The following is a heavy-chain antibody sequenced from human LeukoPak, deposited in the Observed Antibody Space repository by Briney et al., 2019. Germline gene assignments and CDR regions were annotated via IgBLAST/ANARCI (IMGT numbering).Heavy chain of an antibody. V-gene: IGHV1-2*02. CDR1: GYTFTGYY. Sequence: GASVQVSCKASGYTFTGYYIYWVRQAPGQGLEWMGWINPNSDDTSYAQKFQGRVTMTRDTSVSLAYMELSRLRSDDTAVYYCARQDGDLDCWGQGTLVTVSS. CDR2: INPNSDDT. J-gene: IGHJ4*02. CDR3: ARQDGDLDC. D-gene: IGHD4-17*01.